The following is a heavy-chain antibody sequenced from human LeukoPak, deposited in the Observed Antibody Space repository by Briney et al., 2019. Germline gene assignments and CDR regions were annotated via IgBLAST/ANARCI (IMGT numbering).Heavy chain of an antibody. CDR1: GLTIGSRYM. D-gene: IGHD4-23*01. CDR3: ARNGGNSDFDY. J-gene: IGHJ4*02. Sequence: PGESLRLSCVASGLTIGSRYMNWVRQPPGKGLEWIGEIYHSGSTNYNPSLKSRVTMLLDKSKNQFSLKLSSVTAADTAVYYCARNGGNSDFDYWGQGTLVTVSS. V-gene: IGHV4/OR15-8*01. CDR2: IYHSGST.